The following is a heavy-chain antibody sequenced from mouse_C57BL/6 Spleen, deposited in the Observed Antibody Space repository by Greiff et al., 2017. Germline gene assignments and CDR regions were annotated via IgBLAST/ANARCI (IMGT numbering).Heavy chain of an antibody. Sequence: QVQLKESGPELVKPGASVKLSCKASGYTFTSYDINWVKQRPGQGLEWIGRIYPRDGSTKYNEKFKGKATLTVVTSSSTADMGLLSLTSEDSAVYFCAGRVDYYGPGYFDYWGQGTTLTVSS. CDR2: IYPRDGST. CDR1: GYTFTSYD. D-gene: IGHD1-1*01. V-gene: IGHV1-85*01. J-gene: IGHJ2*01. CDR3: AGRVDYYGPGYFDY.